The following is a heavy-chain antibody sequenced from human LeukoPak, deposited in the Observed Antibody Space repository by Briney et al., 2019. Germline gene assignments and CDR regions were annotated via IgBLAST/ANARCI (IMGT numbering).Heavy chain of an antibody. CDR1: GYTFTGYY. Sequence: ASVKVSCKASGYTFTGYYMHWVRQAPGQGLEWMGWINPNSGGTNYAQKFQGRVTMTRDASNGTAYMELSRLRSDDTAVYYCARDLANLTGKRGLVDYWGQGTLVTVSS. CDR3: ARDLANLTGKRGLVDY. J-gene: IGHJ4*02. D-gene: IGHD7-27*01. CDR2: INPNSGGT. V-gene: IGHV1-2*02.